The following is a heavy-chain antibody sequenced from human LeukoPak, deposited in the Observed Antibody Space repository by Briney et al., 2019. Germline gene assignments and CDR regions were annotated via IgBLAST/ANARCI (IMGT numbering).Heavy chain of an antibody. CDR3: ARRTATTIFGVVTDAFDI. CDR1: GYSFTNYW. D-gene: IGHD3-3*01. V-gene: IGHV5-51*01. CDR2: IFPGDSDT. J-gene: IGHJ3*02. Sequence: GESLKISCKASGYSFTNYWIAWVRQMPGKGLEWMGIIFPGDSDTRYSPSFQGQVTISADKSITTAYLQWSGLKASDTAMYYCARRTATTIFGVVTDAFDIWGQGTMVTVSS.